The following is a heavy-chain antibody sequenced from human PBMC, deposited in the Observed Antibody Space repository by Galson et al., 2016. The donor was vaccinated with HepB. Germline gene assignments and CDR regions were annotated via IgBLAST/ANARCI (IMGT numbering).Heavy chain of an antibody. D-gene: IGHD3-3*01. J-gene: IGHJ6*02. CDR3: AREVQSNDFWSGYALSYYGMDV. Sequence: SLRLSCAASGFTVNSYGVHWVRQTPGKRLEWMAVMSYDGSTKKYADSVKGRFTISRDNSKNTVYLQMNRLRPEDTAVYYCAREVQSNDFWSGYALSYYGMDVWGQGTPVTVSS. CDR2: MSYDGSTK. CDR1: GFTVNSYG. V-gene: IGHV3-30*03.